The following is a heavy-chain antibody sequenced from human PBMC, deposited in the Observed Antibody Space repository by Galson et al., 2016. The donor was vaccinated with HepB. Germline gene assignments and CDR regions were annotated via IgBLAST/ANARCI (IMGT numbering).Heavy chain of an antibody. D-gene: IGHD4-17*01. V-gene: IGHV3-7*01. Sequence: SLRLSCAASGFNFGIYWVTWVRQAPGMGPERVANINEDGSGKYYVDSVRGRFTVSRDNAKNSLYLQMNSLRADDTAVYYCARGSPVTGVAWGQGTLVTVSS. CDR3: ARGSPVTGVA. CDR1: GFNFGIYW. J-gene: IGHJ5*02. CDR2: INEDGSGK.